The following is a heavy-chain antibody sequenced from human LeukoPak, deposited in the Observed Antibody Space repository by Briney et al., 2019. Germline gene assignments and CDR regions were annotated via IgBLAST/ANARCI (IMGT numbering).Heavy chain of an antibody. CDR3: ARDSRQDYYDSSGYLWFAFDI. J-gene: IGHJ3*02. V-gene: IGHV3-53*01. Sequence: GGSLRLSCAASGYTVSNNYMSWVRQAPGKGLEWVSVIYSGGSTYYADSVKGRFTISRDNSKNTLYLQMNSLRAEDTAVYYCARDSRQDYYDSSGYLWFAFDIWGQGTMVTVSS. D-gene: IGHD3-22*01. CDR1: GYTVSNNY. CDR2: IYSGGST.